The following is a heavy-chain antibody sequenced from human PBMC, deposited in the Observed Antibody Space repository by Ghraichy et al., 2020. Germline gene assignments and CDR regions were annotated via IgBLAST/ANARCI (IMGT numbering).Heavy chain of an antibody. Sequence: SQTLSLTCTVSGGSISSGGYYWSWIRQHPEKGLEWIGAIYYSGNTYYNPSLKSRVAILVDPSKNQFFLNLTSVTAADTAVYYCARTYYYDTSWFDPWGQGPLATVPS. V-gene: IGHV4-31*03. J-gene: IGHJ5*02. CDR3: ARTYYYDTSWFDP. CDR2: IYYSGNT. CDR1: GGSISSGGYY. D-gene: IGHD3-22*01.